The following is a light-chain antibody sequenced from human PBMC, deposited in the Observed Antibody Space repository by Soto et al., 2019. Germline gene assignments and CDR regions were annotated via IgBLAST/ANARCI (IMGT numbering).Light chain of an antibody. J-gene: IGLJ3*02. CDR3: VLYMGRGISV. CDR2: STT. CDR1: SGSVSSNHF. V-gene: IGLV8-61*01. Sequence: QTVVTREPSFSVSPGETVTVTCGLNSGSVSSNHFPSWYQQTPGQAPRTLIYSTTNRSSGVPDRFSGSIVGNKAALTITGAQADDECDYYCVLYMGRGISVFGGGTKLTVL.